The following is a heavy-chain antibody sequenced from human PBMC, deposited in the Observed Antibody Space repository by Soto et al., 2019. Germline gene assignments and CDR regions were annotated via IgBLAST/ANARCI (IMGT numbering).Heavy chain of an antibody. CDR1: GYTFTNYD. D-gene: IGHD3-3*01. CDR3: ARGSISIFGVLVMNPLGWLDA. J-gene: IGHJ5*02. V-gene: IGHV1-8*01. CDR2: MNPETTKT. Sequence: QVQLVQSGAEVKKPGASVKVSCKASGYTFTNYDLNWVRQATGXGLXXMGWMNPETTKTGFAQKFQGRVTLTRDTSTSTAXXXXXXXXXXXXXXXYCARGSISIFGVLVMNPLGWLDAWGQGTLVTVSS.